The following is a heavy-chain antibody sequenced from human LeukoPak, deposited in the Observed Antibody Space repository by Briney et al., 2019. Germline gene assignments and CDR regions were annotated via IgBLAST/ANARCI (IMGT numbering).Heavy chain of an antibody. Sequence: SETLSLTCAVYGGSFSSYYWGWIGQPPGKGLEWTGSIHYRGSSNYNPSLKSRVTISVDTSKNQFSLKLSSVTAADTAVYYCARGYCSGGSCYSYYYYNYMDVWGKGTTVTVSS. CDR2: IHYRGSS. D-gene: IGHD2-15*01. CDR3: ARGYCSGGSCYSYYYYNYMDV. J-gene: IGHJ6*03. CDR1: GGSFSSYY. V-gene: IGHV4-34*01.